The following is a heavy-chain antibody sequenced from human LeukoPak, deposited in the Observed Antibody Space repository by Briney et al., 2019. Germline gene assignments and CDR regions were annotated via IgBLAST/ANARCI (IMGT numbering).Heavy chain of an antibody. D-gene: IGHD3-10*01. CDR1: GFTFSSYA. CDR3: AKDRDYYGSGSYLTPGDY. V-gene: IGHV3-23*01. Sequence: GGSLRLSCAASGFTFSSYAMSWVRQAPGKGLEWVSAISGSGGSTYYEDSVKGRFTISRDNSKNTLYLQMNSLRAEDTAVYYCAKDRDYYGSGSYLTPGDYWGQGTLVTVSS. J-gene: IGHJ4*02. CDR2: ISGSGGST.